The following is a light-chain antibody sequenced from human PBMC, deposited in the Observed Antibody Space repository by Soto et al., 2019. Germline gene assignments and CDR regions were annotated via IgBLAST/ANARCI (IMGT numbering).Light chain of an antibody. V-gene: IGLV2-14*01. CDR1: ISDVGGHNY. Sequence: QSALTQPASVSGSPGQSITISCTGTISDVGGHNYVSWYQQHPGRAPKLLIYEVSYRPSGVSDRFSGSKTGNTASLSISGLQADDEADYYCCSYTSRSTHYVFGGGTKLTVL. CDR3: CSYTSRSTHYV. CDR2: EVS. J-gene: IGLJ1*01.